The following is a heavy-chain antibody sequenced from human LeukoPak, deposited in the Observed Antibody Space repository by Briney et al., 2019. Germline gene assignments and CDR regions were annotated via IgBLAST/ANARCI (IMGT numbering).Heavy chain of an antibody. Sequence: GGSLRLSCAASGFTFSSYSMNWVRQAPGKGLEWVSSISSGSSYIYYADSVKGRFTISRDNAKNSLYLQMNSLRAEDTAVYYCARDESPYAFDIWGQGTMVTVSS. J-gene: IGHJ3*02. CDR1: GFTFSSYS. CDR2: ISSGSSYI. CDR3: ARDESPYAFDI. V-gene: IGHV3-21*01.